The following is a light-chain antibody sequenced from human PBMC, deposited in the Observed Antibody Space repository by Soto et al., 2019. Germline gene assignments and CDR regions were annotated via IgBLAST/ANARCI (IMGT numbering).Light chain of an antibody. V-gene: IGLV4-69*02. CDR3: QTWGPGFRV. CDR1: SGHTTYP. Sequence: QPVLTQSPSASASLGASVKLTCTLSSGHTTYPIAWHQQQPQKGPRFLMTLNKDGSHSKGDGIPDRFSGSISGAERYLIISRLQSEDEADYYCQTWGPGFRVFGGGTKLTVL. CDR2: LNKDGSH. J-gene: IGLJ2*01.